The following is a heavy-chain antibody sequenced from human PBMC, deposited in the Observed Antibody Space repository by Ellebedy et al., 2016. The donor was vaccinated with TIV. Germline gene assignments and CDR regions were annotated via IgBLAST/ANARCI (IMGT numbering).Heavy chain of an antibody. CDR3: ARDLDKSSGWYGGAAY. CDR1: GFTFNNYA. J-gene: IGHJ4*02. V-gene: IGHV3-30-3*01. Sequence: GESLQISCAASGFTFNNYAMHWVRQAPGKGLEWVAVISYDGSSKYYADSVKGGFTISRDNSMTTLYFEMNSLRAEDTAVYYCARDLDKSSGWYGGAAYWGQGTLVTVSS. CDR2: ISYDGSSK. D-gene: IGHD6-19*01.